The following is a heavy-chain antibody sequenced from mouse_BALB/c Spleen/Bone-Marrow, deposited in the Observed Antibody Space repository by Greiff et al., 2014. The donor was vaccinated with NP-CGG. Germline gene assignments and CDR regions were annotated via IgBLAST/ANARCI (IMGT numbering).Heavy chain of an antibody. D-gene: IGHD4-1*01. CDR3: ARDKRGSGIVFAY. J-gene: IGHJ3*01. V-gene: IGHV5-4*02. CDR2: ISDGGSYT. CDR1: GFTFIDYY. Sequence: EVLLVESGGGLVKPGGSLKLSCAASGFTFIDYYMYWVRQTPEKRLEWVATISDGGSYTYYPDSVKGRFTISRDNAKNNLYLQMSSLKTEDTAIYYFARDKRGSGIVFAYWGQGTLVTVSA.